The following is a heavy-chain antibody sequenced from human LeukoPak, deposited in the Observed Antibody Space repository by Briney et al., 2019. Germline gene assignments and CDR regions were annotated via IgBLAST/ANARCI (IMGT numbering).Heavy chain of an antibody. J-gene: IGHJ5*02. CDR2: INSDGSST. V-gene: IGHV3-74*01. CDR3: ARQRCPRALSSWYGRGNWFDP. Sequence: GGSLRLSCAASGFTFSSYWMHWVRQAPGKGLVWVSRINSDGSSTSYADSVKGRFTISRDNAKNTLYLQMNSLRAEDTAVYYCARQRCPRALSSWYGRGNWFDPWGQGTLVTVSS. CDR1: GFTFSSYW. D-gene: IGHD6-13*01.